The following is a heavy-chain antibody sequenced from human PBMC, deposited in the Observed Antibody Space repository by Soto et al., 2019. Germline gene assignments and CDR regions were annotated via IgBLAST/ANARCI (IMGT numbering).Heavy chain of an antibody. CDR1: GFSLNSYG. CDR2: IWHDGSNE. V-gene: IGHV3-33*01. J-gene: IGHJ1*01. D-gene: IGHD4-17*01. Sequence: QVQLVESGGGVVQPGRSLRLSCAASGFSLNSYGMHWVRQTPGKGLEWVAIIWHDGSNEHYLDSVKGRFTVSRDTSKNIVYLQMNSLRAEDTGVYYCARDQGYGDVPGGYWGQGTLVTVSS. CDR3: ARDQGYGDVPGGY.